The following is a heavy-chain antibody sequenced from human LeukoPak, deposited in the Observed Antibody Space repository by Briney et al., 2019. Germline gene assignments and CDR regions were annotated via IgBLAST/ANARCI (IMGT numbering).Heavy chain of an antibody. D-gene: IGHD3-22*01. J-gene: IGHJ4*02. CDR2: ISGSGGST. Sequence: GGSLRLSCAVSGITLSNDGMSWGRQAPGKGLELVAGISGSGGSTNYAASVKGRFTISRDNPKNILYLQMNSLRAEDTAVYFCAKRGVVIRVILVGFHKEAYYFDSWGQGALVTVSS. V-gene: IGHV3-23*01. CDR1: GITLSNDG. CDR3: AKRGVVIRVILVGFHKEAYYFDS.